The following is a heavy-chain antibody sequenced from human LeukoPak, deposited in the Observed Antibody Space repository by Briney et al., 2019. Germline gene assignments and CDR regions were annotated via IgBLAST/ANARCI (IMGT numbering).Heavy chain of an antibody. D-gene: IGHD3-22*01. Sequence: GGSLRLSCAASGFTFSSYGMHWVRQAPGKGLEWVAVIWYDGSNKYYADSVKGRFTISRDISKNTLYLQMNSLRAEDTAVYYCARDKVVRDSSGYALDYWGQGTLVTVSS. CDR3: ARDKVVRDSSGYALDY. V-gene: IGHV3-33*01. J-gene: IGHJ4*02. CDR1: GFTFSSYG. CDR2: IWYDGSNK.